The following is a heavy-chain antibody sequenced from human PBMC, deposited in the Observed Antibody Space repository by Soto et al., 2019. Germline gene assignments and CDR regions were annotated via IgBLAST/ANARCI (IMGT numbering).Heavy chain of an antibody. V-gene: IGHV3-33*01. D-gene: IGHD5-18*01. J-gene: IGHJ4*02. CDR2: IWYDGSNK. CDR1: GVHVRRYG. CDR3: ARDFGYSYGYDY. Sequence: GGALRLSCAVSGVHVRRYGMHWVRQAQGKGLEWVAVIWYDGSNKYYADSVKGRFTISRDNSKNTLYLQMNSLRAEDTAVYYCARDFGYSYGYDYWGQGTLVTVSS.